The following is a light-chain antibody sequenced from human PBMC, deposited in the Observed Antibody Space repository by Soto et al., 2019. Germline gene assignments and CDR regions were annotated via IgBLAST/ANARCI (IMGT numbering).Light chain of an antibody. Sequence: EIVMTQSPATLSVSPGERATLSCRASQSVSSKLAWYQQKPGQAPRLLIYDASTRATGIPASFSGSGSGTEFTLTISSLQSEDFADYYCQQYNNWPPVYTFGQGTKLEIK. CDR2: DAS. V-gene: IGKV3D-15*01. CDR3: QQYNNWPPVYT. J-gene: IGKJ2*01. CDR1: QSVSSK.